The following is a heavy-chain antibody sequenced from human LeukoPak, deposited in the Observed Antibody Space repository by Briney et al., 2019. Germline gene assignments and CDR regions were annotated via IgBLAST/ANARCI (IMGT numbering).Heavy chain of an antibody. V-gene: IGHV1-69*13. J-gene: IGHJ4*02. CDR1: GGTFSSYA. CDR3: ARAQGYYDSSGYSLFDY. Sequence: SVKVSCKASGGTFSSYAISWVRQAPGHGLEWIGGIIPIFGTANYAQKFQGRVTITAGESTSTAYMELSRLRSEDTAVYYCARAQGYYDSSGYSLFDYWGQGTLVTVSS. CDR2: IIPIFGTA. D-gene: IGHD3-22*01.